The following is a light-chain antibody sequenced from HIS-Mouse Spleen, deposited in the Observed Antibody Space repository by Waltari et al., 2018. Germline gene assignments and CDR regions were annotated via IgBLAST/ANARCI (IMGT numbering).Light chain of an antibody. Sequence: SYELTQPPSVSVSPGQTARITCSGEALPKKYAYWYQQKSGQAPVLVIYEDSKRPSGIPERFSGSSSGTMATLTISGAQVEDEADYYCYSTDSSGNHMVFGGGTKLTVL. CDR1: ALPKKY. J-gene: IGLJ2*01. CDR2: EDS. CDR3: YSTDSSGNHMV. V-gene: IGLV3-10*01.